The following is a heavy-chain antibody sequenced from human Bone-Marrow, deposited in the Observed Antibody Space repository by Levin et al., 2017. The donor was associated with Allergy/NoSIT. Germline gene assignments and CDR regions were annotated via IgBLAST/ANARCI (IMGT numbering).Heavy chain of an antibody. CDR3: AKEMTTVVPVFDY. V-gene: IGHV3-23*01. CDR1: GFTFSNSA. CDR2: ITNSGRT. Sequence: LSLTCAASGFTFSNSAMSWVRLAPGKGLEWVSAITNSGRTYYADSVKGRFTVSRDNSKNTLYLQMNSLRADDTAVYYCAKEMTTVVPVFDYWGQGTLVTVSS. J-gene: IGHJ4*02. D-gene: IGHD4-23*01.